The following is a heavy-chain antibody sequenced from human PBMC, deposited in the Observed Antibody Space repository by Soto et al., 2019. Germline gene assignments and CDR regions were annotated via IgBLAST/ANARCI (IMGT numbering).Heavy chain of an antibody. CDR2: ISSGSSTI. D-gene: IGHD6-19*01. CDR1: GFTFSTYS. CDR3: ARVIVVAGGEDY. J-gene: IGHJ4*02. Sequence: PGGSLWLSCPASGFTFSTYSMNWVNQAPGKGLEWVSYISSGSSTIYYADSVKVRFAISRDNAKNSLYLQMNSLRAEDTAVYYCARVIVVAGGEDYWGKGTLVTVTS. V-gene: IGHV3-48*01.